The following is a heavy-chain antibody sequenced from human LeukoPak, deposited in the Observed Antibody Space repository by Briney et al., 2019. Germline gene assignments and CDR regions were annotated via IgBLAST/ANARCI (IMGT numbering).Heavy chain of an antibody. V-gene: IGHV1-18*01. CDR1: GYTFTDFG. D-gene: IGHD3-22*01. J-gene: IGHJ4*02. CDR2: ISAYNGNI. Sequence: ASVKVSCKASGYTFTDFGISWVRQAPGQGLEWMGWISAYNGNINYAQKLQGRVTMTTDTSTSTAYMEVRSLRSEDTAVYYCARHDSSGYYYDYWGQGTLVTVSS. CDR3: ARHDSSGYYYDY.